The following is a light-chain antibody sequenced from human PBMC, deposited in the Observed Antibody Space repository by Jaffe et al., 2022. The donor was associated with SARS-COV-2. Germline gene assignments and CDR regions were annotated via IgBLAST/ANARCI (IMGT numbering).Light chain of an antibody. J-gene: IGLJ2*01. Sequence: QSALTQPRSVSGSPGQSVTISCTGTSSDVGAYDYVSWYQQHPGKAPKLMIYDVNKRPSGVPDRFSGSKSGNTASLTISGLQAEDEADYYCCSYVGSYTGVFGGGTKVTVL. V-gene: IGLV2-11*01. CDR3: CSYVGSYTGV. CDR1: SSDVGAYDY. CDR2: DVN.